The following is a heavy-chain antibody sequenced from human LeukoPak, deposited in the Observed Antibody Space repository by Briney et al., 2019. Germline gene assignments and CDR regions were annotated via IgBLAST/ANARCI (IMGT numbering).Heavy chain of an antibody. D-gene: IGHD3-22*01. V-gene: IGHV2-5*02. CDR3: AHRRSGYVWNHGDFDY. Sequence: SGPTLVKPPQTLTLTCSFSGFSLPTRPLGVGWIRQPPGKALEWLAVIYWDDDKRYNPSLKTRLTVTTATSKNQVVLMMTNMDPVDTATYYCAHRRSGYVWNHGDFDYWGQGTLVTVSS. J-gene: IGHJ4*02. CDR1: GFSLPTRPLG. CDR2: IYWDDDK.